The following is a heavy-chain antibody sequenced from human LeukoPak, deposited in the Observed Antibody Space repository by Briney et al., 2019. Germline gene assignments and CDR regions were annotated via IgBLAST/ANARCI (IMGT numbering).Heavy chain of an antibody. J-gene: IGHJ6*02. Sequence: PSGTLSLTCAVSGGSISSGGYSWSWIRQPPGKGLEWIGYIYHSGSTYYNPSLKSRVTISVDRSKNQFSLEPSSVTAADTAVYYCASRDYYGMDVWGQGTTVTVSS. CDR1: GGSISSGGYS. CDR3: ASRDYYGMDV. CDR2: IYHSGST. V-gene: IGHV4-30-2*01.